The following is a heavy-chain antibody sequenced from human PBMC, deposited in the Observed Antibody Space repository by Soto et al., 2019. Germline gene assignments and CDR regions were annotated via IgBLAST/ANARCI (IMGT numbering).Heavy chain of an antibody. CDR1: GFTFSTHS. CDR3: VGEVGFQLIY. CDR2: ITSSDVT. Sequence: EVQLVKSRGGLVQPGGSLRLSCAASGFTFSTHSMNWVRQAPGKGLEWISYITSSDVTMYADSVKGRFTISRDNAKNSLYLQMNSLRGEDTAVYFCVGEVGFQLIYWGQGTLVTVSS. J-gene: IGHJ4*02. D-gene: IGHD2-2*01. V-gene: IGHV3-48*01.